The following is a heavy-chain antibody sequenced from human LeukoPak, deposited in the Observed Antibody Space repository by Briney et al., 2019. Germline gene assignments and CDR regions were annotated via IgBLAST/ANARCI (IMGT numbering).Heavy chain of an antibody. CDR1: GFTFSDYY. J-gene: IGHJ4*02. Sequence: GGSLRLSCAASGFTFSDYYMSWIRQAPGKGLEWVSYISSSGSTIYYADSVRGRFTISRDSSKNTLYLQMNSLRTEDAAVYYCAKAPVTSCRGAYCYPFDYWGQGTLVTVSS. D-gene: IGHD2-21*01. CDR3: AKAPVTSCRGAYCYPFDY. V-gene: IGHV3-11*01. CDR2: ISSSGSTI.